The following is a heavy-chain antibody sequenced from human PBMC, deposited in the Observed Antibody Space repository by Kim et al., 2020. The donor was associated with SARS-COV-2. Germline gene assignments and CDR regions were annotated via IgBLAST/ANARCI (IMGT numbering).Heavy chain of an antibody. CDR3: ARALKGGSYDSSGYDY. CDR1: GFSFDSYS. CDR2: ISSSSTFI. V-gene: IGHV3-21*05. Sequence: GGSLRLSCATSGFSFDSYSMTWVRQAPGKGLEWISYISSSSTFIYQAASVRGRFTISRDNAKNSVYLQMSSLRADDTAVYYCARALKGGSYDSSGYDYWG. D-gene: IGHD3-22*01. J-gene: IGHJ4*01.